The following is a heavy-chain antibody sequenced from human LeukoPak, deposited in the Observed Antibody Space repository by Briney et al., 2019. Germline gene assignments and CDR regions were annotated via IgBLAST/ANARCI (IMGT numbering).Heavy chain of an antibody. CDR1: GDSFTSSHYW. V-gene: IGHV4-39*01. J-gene: IGHJ3*01. CDR2: IQYTGRT. D-gene: IGHD1-20*01. CDR3: AKRRHNFDSYAV. Sequence: PSETLSLTCTVSGDSFTSSHYWWDWVRLPPGKGLEWIGGIQYTGRTFSNPSLKSRISISVDTSKKQLSLDLGSATAADHAGYYCAKRRHNFDSYAVWGQGTRVTVSS.